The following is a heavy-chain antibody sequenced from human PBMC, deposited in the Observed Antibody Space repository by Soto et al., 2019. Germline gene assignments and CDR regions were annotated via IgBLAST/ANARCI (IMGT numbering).Heavy chain of an antibody. CDR1: GFIFENYG. Sequence: EVQLVESGGGVVRPGGSLRLSCAASGFIFENYGLSWVRKAPGKGLEWVSGIATTDSSTGYADSVRGRFTISRDNANNSLYLQMNSLRAEDTALYYCARGDAGDYWGQGTLVTVSS. CDR2: IATTDSST. J-gene: IGHJ4*02. CDR3: ARGDAGDY. D-gene: IGHD2-2*01. V-gene: IGHV3-20*04.